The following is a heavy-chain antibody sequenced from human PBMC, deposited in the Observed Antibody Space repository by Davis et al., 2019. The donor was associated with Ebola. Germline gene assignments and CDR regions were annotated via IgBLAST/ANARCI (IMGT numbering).Heavy chain of an antibody. D-gene: IGHD6-13*01. Sequence: SVKVSCKASGGTFSSYAISWVRQAPGQGLEWMGGIIPILGIANYAQKFQGRVTITADKSTSTAYMELSSLRSEDTAVYYCARDVLVMYSSSWQRYGDVWGQGTTVTVSS. V-gene: IGHV1-69*10. CDR2: IIPILGIA. J-gene: IGHJ6*02. CDR3: ARDVLVMYSSSWQRYGDV. CDR1: GGTFSSYA.